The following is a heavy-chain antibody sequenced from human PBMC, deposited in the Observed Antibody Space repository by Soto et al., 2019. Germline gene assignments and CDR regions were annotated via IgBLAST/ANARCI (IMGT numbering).Heavy chain of an antibody. CDR3: ARYDNRNSPYGGDV. J-gene: IGHJ6*02. CDR1: GGAISGDY. V-gene: IGHV4-34*01. D-gene: IGHD1-7*01. CDR2: INHRGRS. Sequence: TLSLTSAPAGGAISGDYWISISQSPGKGLEWIDEINHRGRSDYNPLLKSRVTISVDASKSEFSLELSSVTAADTAVYYCARYDNRNSPYGGDVWGQGTRFTVS.